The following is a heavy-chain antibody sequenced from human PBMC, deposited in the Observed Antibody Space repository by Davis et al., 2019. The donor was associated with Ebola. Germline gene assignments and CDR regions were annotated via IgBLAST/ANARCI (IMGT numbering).Heavy chain of an antibody. CDR3: ARDLVVQPFDY. CDR1: GYTFTTYG. Sequence: ASVKVSCKASGYTFTTYGVSWVRQAPGQGLEWMGWISGYKGNTKYAQKFQGRVTMTIDTSTHTAYMDLRSLRSDDTAVYYCARDLVVQPFDYWGQGTLVTVSS. CDR2: ISGYKGNT. D-gene: IGHD2-21*01. J-gene: IGHJ4*02. V-gene: IGHV1-18*01.